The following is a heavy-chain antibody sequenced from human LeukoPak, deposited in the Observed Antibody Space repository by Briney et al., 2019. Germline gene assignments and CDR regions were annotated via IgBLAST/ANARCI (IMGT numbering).Heavy chain of an antibody. J-gene: IGHJ6*03. V-gene: IGHV1-8*02. Sequence: GASVKVSCKASGYTFTGYYMHWVRQAPGQGLEWMGWINPNSGNTGYAQKFQGRVTMTRNTSISTAYMELSSLRSEDTAVHYCARGVPTSEGLWFGELLSGTYYYYMDVWGKGTTVTISS. CDR2: INPNSGNT. CDR1: GYTFTGYY. D-gene: IGHD3-10*01. CDR3: ARGVPTSEGLWFGELLSGTYYYYMDV.